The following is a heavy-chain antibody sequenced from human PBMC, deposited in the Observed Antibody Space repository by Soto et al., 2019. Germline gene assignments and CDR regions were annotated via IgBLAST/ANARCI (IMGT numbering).Heavy chain of an antibody. CDR2: IKSKTDGGTT. CDR1: GFTFSNAG. Sequence: PVGSLRLSCEAAGFTFSNAGMSWVGQAPGKGLEWVGRIKSKTDGGTTDYAAPVKGRFTISRDDSKNTLYLQMNSLKTEDTAVYYCTTDLWYYYDSSGYENYWGQGTL. CDR3: TTDLWYYYDSSGYENY. J-gene: IGHJ4*02. V-gene: IGHV3-15*01. D-gene: IGHD3-22*01.